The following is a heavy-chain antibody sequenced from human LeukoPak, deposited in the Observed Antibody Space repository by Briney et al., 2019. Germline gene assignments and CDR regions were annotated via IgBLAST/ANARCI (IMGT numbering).Heavy chain of an antibody. CDR2: IYYSGST. D-gene: IGHD3-3*01. CDR1: VGSISSYY. J-gene: IGHJ6*03. CDR3: ARGRRSGYDFWSGYPNYYYMDV. Sequence: SGPTLVKPSETLSLTCTVSVGSISSYYWSWIRQPPGKGLGGIGYIYYSGSTNYNPSLKSRVTISVDTSKNQFSLKLSSVTAADTAVYYCARGRRSGYDFWSGYPNYYYMDVWGKGTTVTVSS. V-gene: IGHV4-59*01.